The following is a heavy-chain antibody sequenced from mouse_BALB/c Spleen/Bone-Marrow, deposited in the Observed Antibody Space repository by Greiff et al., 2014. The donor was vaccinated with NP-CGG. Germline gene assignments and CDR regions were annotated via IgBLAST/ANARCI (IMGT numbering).Heavy chain of an antibody. CDR2: INPYNGDT. CDR1: GYSFTGYF. Sequence: EVHLVESGPELVKPGASVKISCKASGYSFTGYFMNWVKQSHGKSLEWIGRINPYNGDTFYNQKFKGKATLTVDKSSSTAHMELLSLTSEDSAVYCCGGVTTVVAKNYYYAMDYWGQGTSVTVSS. J-gene: IGHJ4*01. V-gene: IGHV1-37*01. D-gene: IGHD1-1*01. CDR3: GGVTTVVAKNYYYAMDY.